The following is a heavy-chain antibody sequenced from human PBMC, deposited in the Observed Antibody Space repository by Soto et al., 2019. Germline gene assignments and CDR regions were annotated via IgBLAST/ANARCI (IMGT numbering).Heavy chain of an antibody. Sequence: EAQLLESGGGLVQPGGSLRLSCAASGFTFSTYPMSWVRQAPGKGLEWVSGISGSGISTYYTDSVKGRFTISRDNSKNTVFLQMNSLRDEDTAVYYCVKPPVITASYYYYDMDVWGQRTTVTVSS. D-gene: IGHD4-4*01. CDR3: VKPPVITASYYYYDMDV. CDR2: ISGSGIST. J-gene: IGHJ6*02. CDR1: GFTFSTYP. V-gene: IGHV3-23*01.